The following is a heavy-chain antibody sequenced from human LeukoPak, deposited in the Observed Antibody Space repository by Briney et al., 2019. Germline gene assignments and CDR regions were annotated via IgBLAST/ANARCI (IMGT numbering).Heavy chain of an antibody. CDR2: ISSSSSYI. J-gene: IGHJ4*02. V-gene: IGHV3-21*04. CDR1: GFTFSSYS. CDR3: AKGGKWDVTPFDY. D-gene: IGHD1-26*01. Sequence: GGSLRLSCAASGFTFSSYSMDWVRQAPGKGLEWVSSISSSSSYIYYADSVKGRFTISRDNSKNTLYLQVNSLRAEDTAVYYCAKGGKWDVTPFDYWGQGTLVTVSS.